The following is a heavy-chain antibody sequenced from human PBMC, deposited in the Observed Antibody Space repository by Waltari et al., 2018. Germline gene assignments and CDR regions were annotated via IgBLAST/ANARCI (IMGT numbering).Heavy chain of an antibody. CDR3: ARALRYSSSWYKGGVYFDY. D-gene: IGHD6-13*01. Sequence: QVQLVQSGAEVKKPGSSVKVSCKASGGTFSSYAISWVRQAPGQGLAWMGGSNPILGIANYAQKFQGRVTITADESTSTAYMELSSLRSEDTAVYYCARALRYSSSWYKGGVYFDYWGQGTLVTVSS. CDR1: GGTFSSYA. CDR2: SNPILGIA. J-gene: IGHJ4*02. V-gene: IGHV1-69*04.